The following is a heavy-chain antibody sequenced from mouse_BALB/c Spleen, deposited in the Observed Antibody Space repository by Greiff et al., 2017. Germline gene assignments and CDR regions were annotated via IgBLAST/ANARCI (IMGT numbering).Heavy chain of an antibody. CDR1: GYTFTSYT. J-gene: IGHJ4*01. D-gene: IGHD2-1*01. Sequence: VKLQESGAELARPGASVKMSCKASGYTFTSYTMHWVKQRPGQGLEWIGYINPSSGYTNYNQKFKDKATLTADKSSSTAYMQLSSLTSEDSAVYDCARGSTPDYWGQGTSVTVSS. V-gene: IGHV1-4*01. CDR2: INPSSGYT. CDR3: ARGSTPDY.